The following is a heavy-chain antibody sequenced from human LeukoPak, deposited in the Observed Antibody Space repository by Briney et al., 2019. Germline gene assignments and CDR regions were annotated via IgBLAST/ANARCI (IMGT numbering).Heavy chain of an antibody. CDR3: AKGDILTGYSA. J-gene: IGHJ4*02. V-gene: IGHV3-23*01. D-gene: IGHD3-9*01. Sequence: GGSLRLSCAASGFTFSTYAMSWVRQAPGKGLEWDSSISGSGGSTYYADSVKGRFTISRDNSKNTLYLQMNSLRAEDTAVYYCAKGDILTGYSAWGQGTLVTVSS. CDR2: ISGSGGST. CDR1: GFTFSTYA.